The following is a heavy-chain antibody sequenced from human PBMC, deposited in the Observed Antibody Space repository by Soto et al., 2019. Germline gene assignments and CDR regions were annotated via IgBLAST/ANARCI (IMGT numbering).Heavy chain of an antibody. CDR1: GFTFSIFA. CDR3: AKEVSMGSTVDLGY. J-gene: IGHJ4*02. Sequence: LRLSCAASGFTFSIFAMSWVRQSPGKGLEWVSTISGSGGSTYYADAVKGRFTISRDNSMGTLYLQMKSLRVEDTAIYYCAKEVSMGSTVDLGYWGQGALVTVSS. CDR2: ISGSGGST. D-gene: IGHD2-8*01. V-gene: IGHV3-23*01.